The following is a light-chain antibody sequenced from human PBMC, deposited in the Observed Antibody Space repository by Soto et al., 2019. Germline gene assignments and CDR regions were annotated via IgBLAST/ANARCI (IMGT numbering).Light chain of an antibody. CDR2: KAS. J-gene: IGKJ2*01. CDR1: QSISSW. Sequence: DIQMTQSPSTLSASVGDRVTITCRASQSISSWLAWYQQKPGKAPKLLIYKASSLESGVPSRFSGSGSGTDFPLTISSLQPDDFAAYYCQQFNSYRYTFGQGTKLEIK. V-gene: IGKV1-5*03. CDR3: QQFNSYRYT.